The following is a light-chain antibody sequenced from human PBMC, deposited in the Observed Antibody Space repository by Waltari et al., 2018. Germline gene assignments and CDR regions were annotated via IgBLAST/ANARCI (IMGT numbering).Light chain of an antibody. CDR2: LGS. Sequence: DIVMAQSPLSLAVSPGEPASISCRSSQSLRHINGNTYLDWFVRKPGQSPQLLLYLGSQRASGVPDRFSGSGSGTDFTLKISRVEAADVGIYYCMQPQQLPVTFVQGTKLEIK. CDR1: QSLRHINGNTY. V-gene: IGKV2-28*01. CDR3: MQPQQLPVT. J-gene: IGKJ2*01.